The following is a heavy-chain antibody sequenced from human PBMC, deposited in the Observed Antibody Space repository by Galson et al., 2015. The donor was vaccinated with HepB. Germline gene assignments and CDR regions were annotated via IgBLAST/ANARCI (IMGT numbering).Heavy chain of an antibody. J-gene: IGHJ4*02. CDR2: IYSGGST. CDR1: GFTVSSNY. D-gene: IGHD6-19*01. V-gene: IGHV3-66*01. Sequence: SLRLSCAASGFTVSSNYMSWVRQAPGKGLEWVSVIYSGGSTYYADSVKGRFTISRDNSKNTLYLQMNSLRAEDTAVYYCARARAGSGPLDYWGQGTLVTVSS. CDR3: ARARAGSGPLDY.